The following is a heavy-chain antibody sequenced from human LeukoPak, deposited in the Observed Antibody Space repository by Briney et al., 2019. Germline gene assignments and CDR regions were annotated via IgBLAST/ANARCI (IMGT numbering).Heavy chain of an antibody. CDR2: ISGSGGST. CDR1: GFTFSSYA. V-gene: IGHV3-23*01. Sequence: GGSLRLSCAASGFTFSSYAMSWVRQAPGKGLEGVSAISGSGGSTYYADSGKGRFTTSRDNSKNTLYLQMNSLRAEDTAVYYCAKGTTIVGATWLADYWGQGTLVTVSS. D-gene: IGHD1-26*01. J-gene: IGHJ4*02. CDR3: AKGTTIVGATWLADY.